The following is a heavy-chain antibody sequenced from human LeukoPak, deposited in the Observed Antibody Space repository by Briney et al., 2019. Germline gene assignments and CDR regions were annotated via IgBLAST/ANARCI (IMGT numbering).Heavy chain of an antibody. Sequence: SETLSLTCTVSGGSISSSTYYWGWIRQPPGKGLEWIGTIYSSGSTYYNPSLKSRVTISVDTSKNQLSLKLNSVTAADTAVYYCASQAFSGYCSGGSCQVPYDYWGQGTLVTVSS. J-gene: IGHJ4*02. CDR2: IYSSGST. CDR3: ASQAFSGYCSGGSCQVPYDY. CDR1: GGSISSSTYY. D-gene: IGHD2-15*01. V-gene: IGHV4-39*01.